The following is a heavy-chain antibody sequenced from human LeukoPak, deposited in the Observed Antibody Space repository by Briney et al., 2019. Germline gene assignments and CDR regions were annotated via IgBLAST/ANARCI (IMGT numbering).Heavy chain of an antibody. V-gene: IGHV4-59*01. CDR2: ISYSGST. Sequence: SETLSLTCIVSGGSISPYYWSWIRQPPGKGLEWIGYISYSGSTYYNPSLKSRVTISLDTPKNQFSLRLSSVTAADTAIYYCARRVGRSYGVTGAGAFDIWGQGTMVTVSS. D-gene: IGHD4-17*01. CDR3: ARRVGRSYGVTGAGAFDI. J-gene: IGHJ3*02. CDR1: GGSISPYY.